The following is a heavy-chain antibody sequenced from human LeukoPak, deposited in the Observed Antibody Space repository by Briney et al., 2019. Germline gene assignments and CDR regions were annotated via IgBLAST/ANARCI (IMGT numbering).Heavy chain of an antibody. CDR3: ARGDCSVSGCHGGNWFDP. CDR1: GYTFTGYY. D-gene: IGHD2-15*01. Sequence: ASVKVSCKASGYTFTGYYIHWVRQAPGHGLEWMGWINPSSGGTNYAQSFQGRVTMTRDTSSSTAHMELSRLRSDDTAVYYCARGDCSVSGCHGGNWFDPWGQGTLATVSS. J-gene: IGHJ5*02. V-gene: IGHV1-2*02. CDR2: INPSSGGT.